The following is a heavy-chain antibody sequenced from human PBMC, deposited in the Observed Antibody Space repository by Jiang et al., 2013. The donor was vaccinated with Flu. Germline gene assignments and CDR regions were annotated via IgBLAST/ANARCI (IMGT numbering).Heavy chain of an antibody. CDR1: GYTFTSYY. Sequence: CKASGYTFTSYYIHWVRQAPGQGLEWMGVINPGGGSTTYGQKFQGRVTLTRDTSTTTVYMELRSLRSEDTAVYYCARDWGSRDYFDFWGQGTLVTVSS. D-gene: IGHD3-16*01. V-gene: IGHV1-46*01. CDR2: INPGGGST. CDR3: ARDWGSRDYFDF. J-gene: IGHJ4*02.